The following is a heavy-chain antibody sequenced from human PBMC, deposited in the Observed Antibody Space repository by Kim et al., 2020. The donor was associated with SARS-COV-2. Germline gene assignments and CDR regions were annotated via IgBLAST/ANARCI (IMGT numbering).Heavy chain of an antibody. CDR1: GFTFSSYA. CDR2: ISGSGGST. Sequence: GGSLRLSCAASGFTFSSYAMSWVRQAPGKGLEWVSAISGSGGSTYYADSVKGRFTISRDNSKNTLYLQMNSLRAEDTAVYYCAKVPAGWYYDSSGYASGYFDYWGQGTLVTVSS. J-gene: IGHJ4*02. V-gene: IGHV3-23*01. D-gene: IGHD3-22*01. CDR3: AKVPAGWYYDSSGYASGYFDY.